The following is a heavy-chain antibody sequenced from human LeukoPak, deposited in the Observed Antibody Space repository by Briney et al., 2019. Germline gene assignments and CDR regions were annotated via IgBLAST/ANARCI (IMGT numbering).Heavy chain of an antibody. CDR2: IWYDGSNK. CDR3: AREYSAGWSET. D-gene: IGHD6-13*01. Sequence: PGRSLRHSCAASGFTFSSYCMDSVRQAPGKGLEWVAVIWYDGSNKFYADSVKGRFTISRDNSKNTLYLQMNSLRAEDTAVYYCAREYSAGWSETWGQGTLVTVSS. J-gene: IGHJ5*02. V-gene: IGHV3-33*01. CDR1: GFTFSSYC.